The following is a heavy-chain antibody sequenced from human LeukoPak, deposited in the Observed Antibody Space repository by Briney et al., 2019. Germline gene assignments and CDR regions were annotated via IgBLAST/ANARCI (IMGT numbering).Heavy chain of an antibody. CDR1: GGSISSSSYY. J-gene: IGHJ5*02. D-gene: IGHD6-13*01. Sequence: SETLSLTCTVSGGSISSSSYYWGWIRQPPGKGLEWIGSIYYSGSTYYNPSLKSRVTISVDTSKNQFSLKLSSVTAADTAVYYCARDLSSSWGAYNWFDPWGQGTLVTVSS. V-gene: IGHV4-39*07. CDR3: ARDLSSSWGAYNWFDP. CDR2: IYYSGST.